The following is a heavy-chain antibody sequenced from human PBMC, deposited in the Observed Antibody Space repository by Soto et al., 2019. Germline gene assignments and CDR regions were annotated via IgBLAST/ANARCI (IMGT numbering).Heavy chain of an antibody. D-gene: IGHD2-2*01. CDR2: INHSGST. J-gene: IGHJ4*02. CDR1: GGSFSGYY. Sequence: PSQTLSLTGAVYGGSFSGYYWSWIRQPPGKGLEWIGEINHSGSTNYTPSLKSRVTISVDTSKNQFSLKLSSVTAADTAVYYCARAPGDIVVVPAAVPRGSIDYWGQGTLVTVSS. CDR3: ARAPGDIVVVPAAVPRGSIDY. V-gene: IGHV4-34*01.